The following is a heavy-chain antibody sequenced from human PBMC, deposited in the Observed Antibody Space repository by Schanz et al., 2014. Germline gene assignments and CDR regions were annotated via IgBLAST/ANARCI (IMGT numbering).Heavy chain of an antibody. CDR1: GYTFTSYD. J-gene: IGHJ4*02. CDR3: ARGRTFDY. V-gene: IGHV1-8*01. Sequence: QVQLIQSGAEAKKPGASVKVSCTASGYTFTSYDINWVRQAPGQGLEWLGWMNPNRGNPGFAQKFRGRVTMTRNTSMSTAYIELHILTSEDTAVYYCARGRTFDYWGQGTLVTVSS. CDR2: MNPNRGNP.